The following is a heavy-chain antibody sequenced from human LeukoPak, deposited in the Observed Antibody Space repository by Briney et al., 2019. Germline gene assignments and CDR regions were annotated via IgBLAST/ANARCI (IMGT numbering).Heavy chain of an antibody. J-gene: IGHJ4*02. Sequence: SETLSLTCTVSGASISSGDYYWSWIRQPPGKGLEWIGYIYYSGTTNYNPSLKTRVTISVDTSKNQFSLKLSSVTAADRAVYYCARGPNYVWGSYRYFDYWGQGILVTVSS. CDR1: GASISSGDYY. D-gene: IGHD3-16*02. CDR3: ARGPNYVWGSYRYFDY. V-gene: IGHV4-30-4*01. CDR2: IYYSGTT.